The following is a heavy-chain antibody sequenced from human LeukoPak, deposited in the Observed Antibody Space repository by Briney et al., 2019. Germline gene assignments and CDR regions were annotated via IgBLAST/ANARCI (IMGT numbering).Heavy chain of an antibody. CDR3: ATGGFCSSSSCYGHEY. CDR1: GFTFTNYG. D-gene: IGHD2-2*01. V-gene: IGHV1-18*01. CDR2: ISAYNGNT. J-gene: IGHJ4*02. Sequence: VASVKVSCTTSGFTFTNYGFSWVRQAPGQGLEWMGWISAYNGNTKYAQRVQGRVTLTTDTSTSTAYMELRTLTSDDTAVYYCATGGFCSSSSCYGHEYWGQGTLVVVSS.